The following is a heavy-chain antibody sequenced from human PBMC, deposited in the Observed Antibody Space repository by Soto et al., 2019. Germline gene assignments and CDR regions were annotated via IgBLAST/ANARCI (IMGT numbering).Heavy chain of an antibody. D-gene: IGHD6-13*01. CDR1: GYPLSGYF. Sequence: QVQLVQSGADVKKPGASVKVSCKTSGYPLSGYFMHWLRQAPGQGLEWMGWMNPNSGGTDYAQNFQGRVSMTWDTTISTAYMEFSRLRSDDTAIYYSARGYYSSSWRVFDYWGQGTLVTVSS. J-gene: IGHJ4*02. CDR2: MNPNSGGT. V-gene: IGHV1-2*02. CDR3: ARGYYSSSWRVFDY.